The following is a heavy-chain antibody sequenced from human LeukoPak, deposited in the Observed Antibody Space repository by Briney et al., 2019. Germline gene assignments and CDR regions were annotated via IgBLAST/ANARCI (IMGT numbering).Heavy chain of an antibody. CDR3: ARGPFPYYYDSSGYRKRASDI. CDR2: ISSSGSTI. V-gene: IGHV3-48*03. CDR1: GFTFSSYE. Sequence: PGGSLRLSCAASGFTFSSYEMNWVRQAPGKGLEWVSYISSSGSTIYYADSVKGRFTISRDNAENSLFLQMNSLRAEDTAAYYCARGPFPYYYDSSGYRKRASDIWGQGTMVTVSS. D-gene: IGHD3-22*01. J-gene: IGHJ3*02.